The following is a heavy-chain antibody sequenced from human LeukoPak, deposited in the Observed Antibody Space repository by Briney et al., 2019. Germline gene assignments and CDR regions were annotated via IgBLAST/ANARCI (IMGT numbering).Heavy chain of an antibody. J-gene: IGHJ3*02. CDR2: IYYSGTT. Sequence: SETLSLTCAVSGFSVSSEYYWGWIRQHPGKALEWIGYIYYSGTTYQNPSPKSRLVISVDTSKNQFSLNLSSVTAADTAVYYCARRSVYGDAFDIWGQGTMVTVFS. V-gene: IGHV4-31*11. CDR1: GFSVSSEYY. D-gene: IGHD5/OR15-5a*01. CDR3: ARRSVYGDAFDI.